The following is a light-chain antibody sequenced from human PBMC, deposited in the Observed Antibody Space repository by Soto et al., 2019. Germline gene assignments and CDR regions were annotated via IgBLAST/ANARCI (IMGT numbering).Light chain of an antibody. J-gene: IGKJ5*01. CDR2: DAS. V-gene: IGKV3-11*01. CDR1: QSVSKY. Sequence: EIVLTQSPATLSLSPGERATLSCRTSQSVSKYFAWYQQKPGRAPRLLIYDASSRATGIPARFIGSGSGTNFTLTISSLEPEDFAIYYCQQLNNGPITFGQGTRLEIK. CDR3: QQLNNGPIT.